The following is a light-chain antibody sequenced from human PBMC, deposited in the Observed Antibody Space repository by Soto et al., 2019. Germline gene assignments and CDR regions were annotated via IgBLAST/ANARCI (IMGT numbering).Light chain of an antibody. CDR3: QQYEDLPLT. CDR2: DAS. Sequence: DIQMTQSPSTLSASVGDRVTITCRASQSISSWLAWYQQKPGKAPKLLIYDASNLESGVPSRFSGSGSGTEFTLTISSLQPDDFATYYCQQYEDLPLTFGQGTKVEIK. J-gene: IGKJ1*01. V-gene: IGKV1-5*01. CDR1: QSISSW.